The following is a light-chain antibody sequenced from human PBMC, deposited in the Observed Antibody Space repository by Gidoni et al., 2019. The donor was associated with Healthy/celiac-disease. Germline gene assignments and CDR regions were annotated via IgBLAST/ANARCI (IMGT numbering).Light chain of an antibody. V-gene: IGLV3-19*01. CDR3: NSRDSSGNHRDV. Sequence: SSELTPDPAVSVALGQTVRITCQGDSLRSYYASWYQQKPGQAPVLVIYGKNNRPSGIPDRFSGSSSGNTASLTITGAQAEDEADYYCNSRDSSGNHRDVFGTGTKVTVL. CDR1: SLRSYY. J-gene: IGLJ1*01. CDR2: GKN.